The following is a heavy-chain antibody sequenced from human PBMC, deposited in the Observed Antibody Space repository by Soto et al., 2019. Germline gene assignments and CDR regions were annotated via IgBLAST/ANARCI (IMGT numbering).Heavy chain of an antibody. CDR3: ARERGYCSSNGCWHFDH. CDR2: INPKSGGT. J-gene: IGHJ4*01. CDR1: GYTFTGYY. Sequence: ASVKVSCKAAGYTFTGYYMHWVRQAPGQGLEWMGWINPKSGGTNYAQKFQGRVTMTRDTSISTAYMELSRLRSDDTAVYYCARERGYCSSNGCWHFDHWGHGTLVTVSS. D-gene: IGHD2-2*01. V-gene: IGHV1-2*02.